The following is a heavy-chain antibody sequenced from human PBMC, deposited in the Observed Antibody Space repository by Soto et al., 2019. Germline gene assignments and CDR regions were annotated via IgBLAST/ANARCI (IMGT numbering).Heavy chain of an antibody. Sequence: GGSLRLSCSASGFTFSSYAMHWVRQAPGKGLEYVSAISSNGGSTYYADSVKGRFTISRDNSKNTLYLQMSSLRAEDTAVYYCVKDRGGYSGYDFYAFDIWGQGTMVTVS. CDR3: VKDRGGYSGYDFYAFDI. CDR2: ISSNGGST. V-gene: IGHV3-64D*09. CDR1: GFTFSSYA. D-gene: IGHD5-12*01. J-gene: IGHJ3*02.